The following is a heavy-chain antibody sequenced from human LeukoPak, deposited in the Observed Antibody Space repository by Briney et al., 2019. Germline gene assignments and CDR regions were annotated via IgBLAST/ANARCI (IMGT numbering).Heavy chain of an antibody. CDR1: GYTLTELS. CDR2: FDPEDGET. CDR3: ATPLVVPAAYDAFDI. J-gene: IGHJ3*02. D-gene: IGHD2-2*01. Sequence: ASVNVSCKVSGYTLTELSMHWVRPAPGKGLEWMGGFDPEDGETIYAQKFQGRVTMTEDTSTDTAYMELSSLRSEDTAVYYCATPLVVPAAYDAFDIWGQGTMVTVSS. V-gene: IGHV1-24*01.